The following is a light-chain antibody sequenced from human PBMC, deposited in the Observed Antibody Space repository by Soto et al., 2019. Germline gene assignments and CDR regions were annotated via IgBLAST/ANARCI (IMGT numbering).Light chain of an antibody. J-gene: IGKJ5*01. Sequence: DIQMTQSPSSLSASIGDRVTITCQASQDVNNSLNWYQQKPRKAPNLLIYDVSNLGTGVPSRFGGSGSRTDFTFTISRLQPEDIGAYYCQQYYKAPVTFGQGTRLEI. CDR3: QQYYKAPVT. CDR2: DVS. V-gene: IGKV1-33*01. CDR1: QDVNNS.